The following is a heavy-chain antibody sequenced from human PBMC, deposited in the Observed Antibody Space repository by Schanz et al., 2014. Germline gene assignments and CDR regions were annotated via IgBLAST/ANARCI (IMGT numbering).Heavy chain of an antibody. V-gene: IGHV4-34*01. CDR2: INYSGSA. J-gene: IGHJ6*02. CDR1: GGSVSGYF. CDR3: ARGGRYCSGGGCHYPYNYYGMDV. Sequence: VQLQQWGAGRLRPAETLSLTCAVYGGSVSGYFWTWIRQSPRKGLGWIGEINYSGSAHYNPSLTGRLTISMDASKSQLTLKMKSVSAAHTAVYYCARGGRYCSGGGCHYPYNYYGMDVWGQGTTVTVSS. D-gene: IGHD2-15*01.